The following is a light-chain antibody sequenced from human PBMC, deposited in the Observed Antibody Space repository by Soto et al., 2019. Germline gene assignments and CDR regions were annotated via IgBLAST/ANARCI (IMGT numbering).Light chain of an antibody. CDR3: QQYDNWSWA. CDR2: GAS. V-gene: IGKV3-15*01. CDR1: QSISDT. Sequence: EIVMTQSPATLSVSPGGRATLSCRASQSISDTLAWYQPKPGQATRLLIYGASRSATGFPAMFTGSGSGTVFTLTISSLQSEDFSVYYSQQYDNWSWAVGHGTKVEI. J-gene: IGKJ1*01.